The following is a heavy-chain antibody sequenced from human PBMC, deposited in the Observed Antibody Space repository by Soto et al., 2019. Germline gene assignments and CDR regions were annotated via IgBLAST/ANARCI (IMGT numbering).Heavy chain of an antibody. CDR3: ARDQLRYYDSSGYPLGGYYFDY. CDR1: GGTFSSYA. V-gene: IGHV1-69*13. CDR2: IIPIFGTA. Sequence: SVKVSCKASGGTFSSYAISWVRQAPGQGLEWMGGIIPIFGTANYAQKFQGRVTITADESTSTAYMELSSLRSEDTAVYYCARDQLRYYDSSGYPLGGYYFDYWGQGTLVTVSS. J-gene: IGHJ4*02. D-gene: IGHD3-22*01.